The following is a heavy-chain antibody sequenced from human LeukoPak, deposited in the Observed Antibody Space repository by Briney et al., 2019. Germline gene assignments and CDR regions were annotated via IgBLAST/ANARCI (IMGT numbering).Heavy chain of an antibody. J-gene: IGHJ3*02. D-gene: IGHD6-13*01. Sequence: PGGSLRLSCAASGFTFSSYSMNWVRQAPGKGLEWVSSISSSSSYIYYADSVKGRFTISRDNAKNSLYLQMNSLRAEDTAVYYCARPYSSNDWDAFDIWGQGTMVTVSS. CDR3: ARPYSSNDWDAFDI. V-gene: IGHV3-21*01. CDR2: ISSSSSYI. CDR1: GFTFSSYS.